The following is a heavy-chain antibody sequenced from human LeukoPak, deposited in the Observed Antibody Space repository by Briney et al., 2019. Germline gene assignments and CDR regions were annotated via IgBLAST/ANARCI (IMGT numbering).Heavy chain of an antibody. CDR3: ARGPSFARYSSGAYFDY. CDR2: IYPGDSDT. J-gene: IGHJ4*02. V-gene: IGHV5-51*01. Sequence: GESLKISCKGSGYSFTSYWIGWVRQMPGKGLEWMGIIYPGDSDTRYSPSFQGQVTISADKSISTAYLQWSSLKASDTAMYYCARGPSFARYSSGAYFDYWGQGTLVTVSS. D-gene: IGHD6-19*01. CDR1: GYSFTSYW.